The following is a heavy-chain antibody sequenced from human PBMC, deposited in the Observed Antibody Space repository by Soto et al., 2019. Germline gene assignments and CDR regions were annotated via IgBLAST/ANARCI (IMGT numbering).Heavy chain of an antibody. CDR3: ARDPPPADY. V-gene: IGHV1-18*01. CDR1: GYTFASYA. D-gene: IGHD2-2*01. Sequence: QVQLVQSGAEVKKPGASVKVSCKASGYTFASYAISWMRQAPGQGPVWMGWISAYNGNTNYARKLQGRVTMTTDTSTSTAYMELMSLRSDDTAVYYCARDPPPADYWGQGTLVTVSS. CDR2: ISAYNGNT. J-gene: IGHJ4*02.